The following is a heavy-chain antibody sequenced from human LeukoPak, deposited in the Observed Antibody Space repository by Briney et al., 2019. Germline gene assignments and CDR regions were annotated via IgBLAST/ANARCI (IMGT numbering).Heavy chain of an antibody. CDR2: IFTSGST. J-gene: IGHJ3*02. V-gene: IGHV4-4*07. CDR1: GGSISSYY. CDR3: ARAPVTVKDSFDI. D-gene: IGHD4-11*01. Sequence: SETLSLTCTVSGGSISSYYWSRIRQPAGKGLEWIGRIFTSGSTNYNASLKSRVTMSVDTSKNRFSLKLRSVTAADTAVYYCARAPVTVKDSFDIWGQGTMVTVSS.